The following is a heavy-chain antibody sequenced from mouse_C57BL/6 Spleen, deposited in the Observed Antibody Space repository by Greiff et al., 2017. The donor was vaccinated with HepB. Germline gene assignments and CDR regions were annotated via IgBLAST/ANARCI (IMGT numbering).Heavy chain of an antibody. V-gene: IGHV7-1*01. CDR3: ARGRAMDY. CDR1: GFTFSDFY. Sequence: DVKLVESGGGLVQSGRSLRLSCATSGFTFSDFYMEWVRQAPGKGLEWIAASRNKANDYTTEYSASVKGRFIVSRDTSQSILYLQMNALRADDTAIYYCARGRAMDYWGQGTSVTVSS. J-gene: IGHJ4*01. CDR2: SRNKANDYTT.